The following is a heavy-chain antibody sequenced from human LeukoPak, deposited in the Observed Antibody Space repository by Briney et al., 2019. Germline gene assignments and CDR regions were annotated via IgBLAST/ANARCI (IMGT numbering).Heavy chain of an antibody. CDR2: IYHSGST. Sequence: SETLSLTCTVSGGSISSSSYYWGWIRQPPGKGLEWIGSIYHSGSTYYNPSLKSRVTISVDTSKNQFSLKLSSVTAADTAVYYCARDKLIQLWLQDPKYYFDYWGQGTLVTVSS. CDR3: ARDKLIQLWLQDPKYYFDY. V-gene: IGHV4-39*07. J-gene: IGHJ4*02. D-gene: IGHD5-18*01. CDR1: GGSISSSSYY.